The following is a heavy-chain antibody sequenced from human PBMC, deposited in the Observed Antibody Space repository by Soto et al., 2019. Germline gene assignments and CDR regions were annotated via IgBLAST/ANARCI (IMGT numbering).Heavy chain of an antibody. J-gene: IGHJ4*02. D-gene: IGHD5-18*01. V-gene: IGHV3-48*02. CDR1: GFTFSSYS. CDR2: ISSSSSTI. Sequence: EVQLVESGGGLVQPGGSLRLSCAASGFTFSSYSMNWVRQAPGKGLEWVSYISSSSSTIYYADSVKGRFTISRDNAKNSLYRQMNSLRDEDTAVYCCARDSGYSDGPIDYWGQGTLVTVSS. CDR3: ARDSGYSDGPIDY.